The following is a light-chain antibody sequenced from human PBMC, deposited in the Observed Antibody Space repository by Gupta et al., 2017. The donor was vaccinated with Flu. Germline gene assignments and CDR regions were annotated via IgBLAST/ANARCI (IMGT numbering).Light chain of an antibody. V-gene: IGKV2-28*01. CDR3: MQTLQTPYT. Sequence: VTPGEPASISCRSSQTLLHSNGYNYLDWYLQKPGQSPQLLIYLGSNRASGVPDRFSGSGSGTDFTLEISRVEAEDVGVYYCMQTLQTPYTFGQGTKLEIK. CDR1: QTLLHSNGYNY. J-gene: IGKJ2*01. CDR2: LGS.